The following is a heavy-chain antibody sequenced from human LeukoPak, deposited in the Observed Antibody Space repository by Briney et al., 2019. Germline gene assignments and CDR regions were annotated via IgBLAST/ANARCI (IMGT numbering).Heavy chain of an antibody. V-gene: IGHV3-48*01. CDR1: GFTFSSYS. Sequence: PGGSLRLSCAASGFTFSSYSMNWVRQAPGKGLEWVSYISSSSSTIYYADSVKGRFTISRDNAKNSLYLQMNSLRAEDTAVYYCARDQGIAAAGDYFDYWGQGTLVTVSS. CDR2: ISSSSSTI. D-gene: IGHD6-13*01. CDR3: ARDQGIAAAGDYFDY. J-gene: IGHJ4*02.